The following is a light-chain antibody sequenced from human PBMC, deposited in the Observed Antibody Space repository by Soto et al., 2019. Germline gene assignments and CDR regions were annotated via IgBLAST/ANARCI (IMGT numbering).Light chain of an antibody. CDR1: ARFVHSDGIAY. J-gene: IGKJ5*01. CDR3: MQGTHWPIT. Sequence: VVMTQSPLSLPVTLVKPASISCRSNARFVHSDGIAYFSWFQQRPGRSPRRLIYKVSNRDSGVPARFSGSGSGTDFALKISRVEAEDVGVYYCMQGTHWPITFGQGTRLEIK. CDR2: KVS. V-gene: IGKV2-30*02.